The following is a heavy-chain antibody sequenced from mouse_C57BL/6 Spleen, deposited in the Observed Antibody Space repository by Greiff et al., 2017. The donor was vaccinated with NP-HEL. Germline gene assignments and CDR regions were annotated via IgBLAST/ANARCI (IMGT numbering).Heavy chain of an antibody. Sequence: QVQLQQPGAELVKPGASVKLSCKASGYTFTSYWMQWVKQRPGQGLEWIGEIDPSDSYTNYNQKFKGKATLTVDTSSSTAYMQLSSLTSEDSAVYYCARGAYWGQGTLGTVSA. J-gene: IGHJ3*01. V-gene: IGHV1-50*01. CDR1: GYTFTSYW. CDR3: ARGAY. CDR2: IDPSDSYT.